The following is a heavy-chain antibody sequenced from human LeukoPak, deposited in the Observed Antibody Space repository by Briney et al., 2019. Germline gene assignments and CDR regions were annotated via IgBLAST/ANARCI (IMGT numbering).Heavy chain of an antibody. CDR1: GYTFTGYY. J-gene: IGHJ4*02. Sequence: GASVKVSCKASGYTFTGYYMHWVQQAPGQGLEWMGWINPNSGGTNYAQKFRGWVTMTRDTSISTAYMELSRLRSDDTAVYYCARDGDYAYDYWGQGTLVTVSS. V-gene: IGHV1-2*04. CDR2: INPNSGGT. CDR3: ARDGDYAYDY. D-gene: IGHD4-17*01.